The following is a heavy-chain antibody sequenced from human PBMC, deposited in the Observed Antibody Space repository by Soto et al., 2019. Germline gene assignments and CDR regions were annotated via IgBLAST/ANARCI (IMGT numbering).Heavy chain of an antibody. J-gene: IGHJ4*02. CDR1: GLTFSSYA. V-gene: IGHV3-23*01. Sequence: GGSLRLSCAASGLTFSSYAMSWGGQAPGKGLEWVSAIRGSGGSTYYADSVKGRFTISRDNSKNTLYLQMNSLRAEDTAVYYCAKDQGPYLFDYWGQGTLVTVSS. CDR2: IRGSGGST. CDR3: AKDQGPYLFDY.